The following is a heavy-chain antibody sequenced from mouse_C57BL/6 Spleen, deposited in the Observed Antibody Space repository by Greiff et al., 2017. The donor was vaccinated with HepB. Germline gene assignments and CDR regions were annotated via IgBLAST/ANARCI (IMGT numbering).Heavy chain of an antibody. D-gene: IGHD2-3*01. CDR1: GYAFSSSW. Sequence: QVQLQQSGPELVKPGASVKISCKASGYAFSSSWMNWVKQRPGKGLEWIGRIYPGDGDTNYNGKFKGKATLTADKSSSTAYMQLSSLTSEDSAVYFCARSGDCYSYYYAMDYWGQGTSVTVSS. CDR3: ARSGDCYSYYYAMDY. V-gene: IGHV1-82*01. J-gene: IGHJ4*01. CDR2: IYPGDGDT.